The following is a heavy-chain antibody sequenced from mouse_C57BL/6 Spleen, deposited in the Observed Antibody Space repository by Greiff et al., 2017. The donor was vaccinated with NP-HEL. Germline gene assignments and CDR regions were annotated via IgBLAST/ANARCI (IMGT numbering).Heavy chain of an antibody. CDR3: ATDWVSFAY. Sequence: EVQLVESGGGLVKPGGSLKLSCAASGFTFSDYGMHWVRQAPEKGLEWVAYISSGSSTIYYADTVKGRFTISRDNAKNTLFLQMTSLRSEDTAMYYCATDWVSFAYWGQGTLVTVSA. D-gene: IGHD4-1*01. CDR2: ISSGSSTI. CDR1: GFTFSDYG. V-gene: IGHV5-17*01. J-gene: IGHJ3*01.